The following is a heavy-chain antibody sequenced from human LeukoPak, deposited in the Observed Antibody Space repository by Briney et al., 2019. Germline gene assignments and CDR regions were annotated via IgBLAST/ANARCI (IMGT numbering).Heavy chain of an antibody. Sequence: SVKVSCKASGGTFSSYAISWVRQAPGQGLEWMGGIIPIFGTANYAQKFQGRVTITTDESTSTAYMELSSLRSEDTAMYYCVRAPSSSGSYGSFDYWGQGTLVTVSS. CDR2: IIPIFGTA. V-gene: IGHV1-69*05. CDR1: GGTFSSYA. D-gene: IGHD1-26*01. J-gene: IGHJ4*02. CDR3: VRAPSSSGSYGSFDY.